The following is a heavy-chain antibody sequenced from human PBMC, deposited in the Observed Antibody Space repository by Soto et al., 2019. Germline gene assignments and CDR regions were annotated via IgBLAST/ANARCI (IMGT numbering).Heavy chain of an antibody. CDR3: ARHTPAISISDH. CDR2: IYYSGSP. Sequence: SETLSLTCTVSGGSISNYYWSWIRQSPGKGLEWIGYIYYSGSPYYNPSLKSRVTISKDTSKNQFSLKLSSVTAADTAVYYCARHTPAISISDHWGQGSLVTVSS. D-gene: IGHD2-15*01. CDR1: GGSISNYY. J-gene: IGHJ4*02. V-gene: IGHV4-59*08.